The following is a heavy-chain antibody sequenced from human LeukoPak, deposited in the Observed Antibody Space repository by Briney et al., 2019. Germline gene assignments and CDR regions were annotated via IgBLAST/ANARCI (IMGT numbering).Heavy chain of an antibody. CDR1: GFTFSTYW. CDR3: ARDRVNYFDY. CDR2: INQDGGEK. V-gene: IGHV3-7*01. Sequence: PGGSLRLSCAASGFTFSTYWMSWVRQAPGKGLEWVANINQDGGEKSYVDSVKGRFTISRDNAKKSLYLQMNSLRAEDTAVYYCARDRVNYFDYWGQGTLVTVSS. J-gene: IGHJ4*02. D-gene: IGHD3-10*01.